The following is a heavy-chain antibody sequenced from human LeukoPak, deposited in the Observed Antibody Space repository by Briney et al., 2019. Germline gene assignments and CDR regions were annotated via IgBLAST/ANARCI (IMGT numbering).Heavy chain of an antibody. J-gene: IGHJ4*02. CDR3: ARSPGLEVGYDSSGYYGY. CDR1: GGSISSGSYY. Sequence: SETLSLTCTVSGGSISSGSYYWSWIRQPPGKGLEWIGYIYYSGSTYYNPSLKSRVTISVDTSKNQFSLKLSSVTAADTAVYYCARSPGLEVGYDSSGYYGYWGQGTLVTVSS. CDR2: IYYSGST. D-gene: IGHD3-22*01. V-gene: IGHV4-30-4*01.